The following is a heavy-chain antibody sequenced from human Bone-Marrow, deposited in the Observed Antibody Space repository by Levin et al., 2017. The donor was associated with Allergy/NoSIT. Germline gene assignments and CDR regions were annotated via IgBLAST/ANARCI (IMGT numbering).Heavy chain of an antibody. D-gene: IGHD4-17*01. CDR2: ISYSGST. Sequence: SETLSLTCSVSGGSVRGENYYWSWIRQPPGMRLEWIGYISYSGSTTYSPSLESRATISLGASENQFSLSLSSLTAADTAVYYCARDHGDSSDAFAIWGQGTMVTVSS. CDR3: ARDHGDSSDAFAI. V-gene: IGHV4-61*01. J-gene: IGHJ3*02. CDR1: GGSVRGENYY.